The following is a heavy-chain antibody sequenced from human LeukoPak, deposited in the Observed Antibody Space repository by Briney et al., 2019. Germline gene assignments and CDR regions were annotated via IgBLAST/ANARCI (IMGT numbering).Heavy chain of an antibody. Sequence: PGGSLRLSCAASGFTFSDYYMSWIRQAPGKGLEWVSYISSSGSTIYYADPVKGRFTISRDNSKNTLYLQMNSLGAEDTAVYYCAKGIYSSGWRYFDYWGHGTLVTVSS. V-gene: IGHV3-11*01. J-gene: IGHJ4*01. D-gene: IGHD6-19*01. CDR2: ISSSGSTI. CDR1: GFTFSDYY. CDR3: AKGIYSSGWRYFDY.